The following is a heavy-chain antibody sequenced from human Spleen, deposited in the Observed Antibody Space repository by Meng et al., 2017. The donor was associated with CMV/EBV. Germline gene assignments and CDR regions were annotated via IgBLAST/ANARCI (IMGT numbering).Heavy chain of an antibody. D-gene: IGHD2-21*02. V-gene: IGHV1-46*01. CDR2: INPRGGGT. CDR1: GYTFTDYY. CDR3: ARVLVTPGGAYYYGMDV. Sequence: ASVKVSCKASGYTFTDYYMHWVRQAPGQGLEWMGIINPRGGGTSYTQRFQGTITMTMDTSTTTVYMELSNLRSEDTAVYYCARVLVTPGGAYYYGMDVWGQGTTVTVSS. J-gene: IGHJ6*02.